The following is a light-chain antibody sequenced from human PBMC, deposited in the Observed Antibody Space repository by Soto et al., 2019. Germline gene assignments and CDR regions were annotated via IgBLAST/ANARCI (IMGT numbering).Light chain of an antibody. CDR1: SSNVGGYND. CDR2: DVT. V-gene: IGLV2-14*01. J-gene: IGLJ2*01. Sequence: QSALTQPASVSGSPGQSITISCTGTSSNVGGYNDVYWFQQHPGKAPKVVIYDVTYRPSGVSHRFSGSKSGNASSLTISGLHAEDAANYYWSSDTTMVTRLVFGGGTKLTVL. CDR3: SSDTTMVTRLV.